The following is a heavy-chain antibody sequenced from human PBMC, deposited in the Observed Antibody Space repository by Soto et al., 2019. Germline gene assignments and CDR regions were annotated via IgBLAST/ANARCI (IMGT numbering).Heavy chain of an antibody. J-gene: IGHJ4*02. Sequence: GESLKISCKGSGYTFSTYWIGWVRQVPGKGLEWMGIIYPGDSDVRYSPSFKGQVTISADKSLTTAFLQWNSLRASDSGIYYCARVGCSGSNCYPSDALRDWGQGTLVTVSS. V-gene: IGHV5-51*01. D-gene: IGHD2-15*01. CDR2: IYPGDSDV. CDR1: GYTFSTYW. CDR3: ARVGCSGSNCYPSDALRD.